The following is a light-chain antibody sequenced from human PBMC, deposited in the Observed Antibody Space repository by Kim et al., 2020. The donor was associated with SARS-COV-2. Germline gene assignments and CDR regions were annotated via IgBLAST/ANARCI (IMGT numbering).Light chain of an antibody. CDR3: CSYAGSYTWV. CDR2: DVS. V-gene: IGLV2-11*01. CDR1: SSDVGGYNY. J-gene: IGLJ3*02. Sequence: QSALTQPRSVSGSPGQPVTISCTGTSSDVGGYNYVSWYQQHPGKAPKLMIYDVSKRPSGVPDRFSASKSGNTASLTISGLQAEDEADYYCCSYAGSYTWVFGGGTQLTVL.